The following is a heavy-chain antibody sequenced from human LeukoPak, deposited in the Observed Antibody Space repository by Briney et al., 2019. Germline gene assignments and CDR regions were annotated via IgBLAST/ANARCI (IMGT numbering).Heavy chain of an antibody. CDR3: ARHGLPGAAFDI. CDR1: GGSISSSSYY. V-gene: IGHV4-39*01. CDR2: IYYSGST. D-gene: IGHD3/OR15-3a*01. J-gene: IGHJ3*02. Sequence: SETLSLTCTVSGGSISSSSYYWGWIRQPPGKGLEWIGSIYYSGSTYYNPSLKSRVTISVDTSKNQFSLKLSSVTAADTAVYYCARHGLPGAAFDIWGQGTMVTVSS.